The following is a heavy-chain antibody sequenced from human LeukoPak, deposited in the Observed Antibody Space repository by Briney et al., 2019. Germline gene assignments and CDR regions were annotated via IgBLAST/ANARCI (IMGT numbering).Heavy chain of an antibody. D-gene: IGHD1-26*01. V-gene: IGHV2-5*08. J-gene: IGHJ5*02. CDR2: IYWDDDK. CDR1: GGSISSYYW. Sequence: ALSLTCTVSGGSISSYYWSWIRQPPGKALEWLALIYWDDDKRYSPSLKSRLTITKDTSKNQVVLTMTNMDPVDTATYYCAHFPLGIDFFDPWGQGTLVTVSS. CDR3: AHFPLGIDFFDP.